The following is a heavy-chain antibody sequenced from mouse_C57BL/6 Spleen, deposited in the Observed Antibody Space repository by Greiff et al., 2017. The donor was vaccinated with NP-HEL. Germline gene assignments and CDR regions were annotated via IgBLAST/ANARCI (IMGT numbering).Heavy chain of an antibody. J-gene: IGHJ2*01. CDR2: IDPSDSYT. CDR3: ARSDY. V-gene: IGHV1-50*01. Sequence: QVQLQQPGAELVKPGASVKLSCKASGYTFTSYWMQWVKQRPGQGLAWIGEIDPSDSYTNYNQKFKGKATLTVDKSSSTAYMQLSSLTSEDAAVYYCARSDYWGQGTTRTVSS. CDR1: GYTFTSYW.